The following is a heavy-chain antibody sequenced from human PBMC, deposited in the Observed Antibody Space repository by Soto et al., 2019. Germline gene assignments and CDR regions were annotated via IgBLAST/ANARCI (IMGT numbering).Heavy chain of an antibody. CDR1: GGSISSYY. V-gene: IGHV4-59*08. CDR3: ARRARIAARPGFFDY. J-gene: IGHJ4*02. D-gene: IGHD6-6*01. Sequence: SETLSLTCTVSGGSISSYYWSWIRQPPGKGLEWIGYIYYSGSTNYNPSLKSRVTISVDTSKNQFSLKLSSVTAADTAVYYCARRARIAARPGFFDYWGQGTLVTVSS. CDR2: IYYSGST.